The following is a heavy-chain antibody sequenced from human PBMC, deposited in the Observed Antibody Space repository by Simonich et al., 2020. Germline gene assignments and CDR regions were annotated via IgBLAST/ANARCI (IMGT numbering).Heavy chain of an antibody. CDR2: IYYSAST. V-gene: IGHV4-59*08. D-gene: IGHD5-12*01. CDR1: GGSISSYN. CDR3: ARHNRWLQFYFDY. J-gene: IGHJ4*02. Sequence: QVQLQESGPGLVKPSETLSLTCTVSGGSISSYNWSWIRQPPGKGLEWIGYIYYSASTNNNPSLKRRVTISVYTSKNQFSLKLSSVTAADTAVYYCARHNRWLQFYFDYWGQGTLVTVSS.